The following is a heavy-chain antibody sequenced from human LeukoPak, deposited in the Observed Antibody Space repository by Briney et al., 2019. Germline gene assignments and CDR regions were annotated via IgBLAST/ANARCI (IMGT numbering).Heavy chain of an antibody. CDR2: IIPIFGTA. D-gene: IGHD3-10*01. CDR1: GGTFSSYA. J-gene: IGHJ6*03. CDR3: ASDGGSGSTYYMDV. V-gene: IGHV1-69*05. Sequence: SVKVSCKASGGTFSSYAISWVRQAPGQGLEWMGRIIPIFGTANYAQKFQGRVTITTDESTSTAYMELSSLRSEDTAVYYWASDGGSGSTYYMDVWGTETTVTVSS.